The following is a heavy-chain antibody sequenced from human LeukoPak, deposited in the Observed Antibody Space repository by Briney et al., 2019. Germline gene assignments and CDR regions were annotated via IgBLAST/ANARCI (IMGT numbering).Heavy chain of an antibody. D-gene: IGHD3-22*01. Sequence: SETLSLTCTVSGGSISSYYWSWIRQPPGKGLEWIGYIYYSGSTNYNPSLKSRVTISVDTSKNQFSLKLSSVTAADTAVYYCARGGDYSDSSGNIPYAFDIWGQGTMVTVSS. CDR3: ARGGDYSDSSGNIPYAFDI. CDR2: IYYSGST. V-gene: IGHV4-59*01. J-gene: IGHJ3*02. CDR1: GGSISSYY.